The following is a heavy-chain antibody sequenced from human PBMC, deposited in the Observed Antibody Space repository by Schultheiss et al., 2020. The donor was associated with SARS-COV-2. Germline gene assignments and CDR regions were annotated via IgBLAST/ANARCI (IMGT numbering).Heavy chain of an antibody. CDR3: ARGFAAMVPGD. Sequence: SETLSLTCSVSGASISDYYWNWIRQSPRKGLEWIASTGHTNYNPSLKSRVTLSVDTSKNQFSLKLNSVTAADTAVYYCARGFAAMVPGDWGQGTLVTVSS. V-gene: IGHV4-4*09. D-gene: IGHD5-18*01. CDR1: GASISDYY. CDR2: STGHT. J-gene: IGHJ4*02.